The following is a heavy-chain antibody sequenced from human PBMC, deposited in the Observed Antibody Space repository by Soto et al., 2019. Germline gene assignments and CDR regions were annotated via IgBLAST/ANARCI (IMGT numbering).Heavy chain of an antibody. Sequence: SETLSVTCSVSRGSVSSATYYWNWMRQPPGKPLEWIVYIYYSGSTNYNPSLKSRVTISLDTSNDRFSLRLSSVTAADTAVYYCARTRDNNINYYYALEVWGAGTTVTVS. J-gene: IGHJ6*02. D-gene: IGHD1-20*01. CDR1: RGSVSSATYY. V-gene: IGHV4-61*01. CDR2: IYYSGST. CDR3: ARTRDNNINYYYALEV.